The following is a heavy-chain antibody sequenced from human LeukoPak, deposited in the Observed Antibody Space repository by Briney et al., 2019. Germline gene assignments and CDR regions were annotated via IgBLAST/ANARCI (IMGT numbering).Heavy chain of an antibody. CDR3: ARSPNFGVVIIGYFDS. V-gene: IGHV4-31*11. Sequence: SETLSLTCAVSGGSINSGDYYWTWIRQHPGKGLEWIAYIHYTGSTYYNPSLRSRLTMSLDTPKNQFSLRLNSVTAADTAVYYCARSPNFGVVIIGYFDSWGQGTLVTVSS. CDR1: GGSINSGDYY. CDR2: IHYTGST. D-gene: IGHD3-3*01. J-gene: IGHJ4*02.